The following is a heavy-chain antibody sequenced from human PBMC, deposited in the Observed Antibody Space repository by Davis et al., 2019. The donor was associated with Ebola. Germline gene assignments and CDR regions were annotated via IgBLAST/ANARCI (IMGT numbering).Heavy chain of an antibody. CDR3: ARMPTVTADHWYFDL. Sequence: SETLSLTCTVSGGSIISSSSYWGWIRQPPRKGLEWIGSIYYSGSTYYNPSLKSRVTISVDTSKNQFSLNLSSVTAADTAVYYCARMPTVTADHWYFDLWGRGTLVTVSS. CDR1: GGSIISSSSY. J-gene: IGHJ2*01. CDR2: IYYSGST. D-gene: IGHD4-17*01. V-gene: IGHV4-39*07.